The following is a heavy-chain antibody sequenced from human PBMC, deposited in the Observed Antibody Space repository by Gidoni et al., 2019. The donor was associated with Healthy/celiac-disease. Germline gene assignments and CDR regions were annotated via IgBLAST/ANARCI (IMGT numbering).Heavy chain of an antibody. V-gene: IGHV4-34*01. CDR2: INHSGST. J-gene: IGHJ3*02. CDR1: GGSFSGYY. Sequence: QVQLQQWGAGLLKPSETLSLTCAVYGGSFSGYYLSWIRQPPGKGLEWIWEINHSGSTNSNPSLKSRVTISVDTSKNQFSLKLSSVTAADTAVYYCARPLYCSGGSCSGRAFDIWGQGTMVTVSS. D-gene: IGHD2-15*01. CDR3: ARPLYCSGGSCSGRAFDI.